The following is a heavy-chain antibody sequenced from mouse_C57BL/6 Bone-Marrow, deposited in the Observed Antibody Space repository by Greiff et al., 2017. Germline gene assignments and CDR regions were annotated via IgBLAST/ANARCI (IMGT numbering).Heavy chain of an antibody. CDR3: ARSYSKRGWFAY. Sequence: QVQLQQPGAELVRPGTSVKLSCKASGYTFTSYWMHWVKQRPGQGLEWIGVIDPSDSYTNYNQKFKGKATLTVDTSSSTAYMQLSSLTSEDSAVYYCARSYSKRGWFAYWGQGTLVTVSA. CDR1: GYTFTSYW. D-gene: IGHD2-5*01. CDR2: IDPSDSYT. J-gene: IGHJ3*01. V-gene: IGHV1-59*01.